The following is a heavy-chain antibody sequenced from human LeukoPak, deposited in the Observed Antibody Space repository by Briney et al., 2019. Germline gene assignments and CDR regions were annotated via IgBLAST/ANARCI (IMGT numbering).Heavy chain of an antibody. CDR2: ISYDGSNK. CDR3: ARDPERRTRNYDSSGYLAY. CDR1: GFTFSSYA. D-gene: IGHD3-22*01. J-gene: IGHJ4*02. V-gene: IGHV3-30*01. Sequence: PGGSLRLSCAASGFTFSSYAMHWVRQAPGKGLEWVAVISYDGSNKYYADSVKGRFTISRDNSKNTLYLQMNSLRAEDTAVYYCARDPERRTRNYDSSGYLAYWGQGTLVTVSS.